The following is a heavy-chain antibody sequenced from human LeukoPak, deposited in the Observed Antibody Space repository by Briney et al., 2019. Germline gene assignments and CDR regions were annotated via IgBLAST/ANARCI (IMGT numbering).Heavy chain of an antibody. V-gene: IGHV4-59*11. CDR3: ATLKRGSIYGYFDF. Sequence: SETLSLTCTVSGGSIGRHYWSWIRQPPGRGLEWIGYVFYTGSTNYNPSLKSRVTISVDASRNQFSLKLSSVTAADTAVYYCATLKRGSIYGYFDFWGQGIKVTVSS. J-gene: IGHJ4*02. D-gene: IGHD5-18*01. CDR1: GGSIGRHY. CDR2: VFYTGST.